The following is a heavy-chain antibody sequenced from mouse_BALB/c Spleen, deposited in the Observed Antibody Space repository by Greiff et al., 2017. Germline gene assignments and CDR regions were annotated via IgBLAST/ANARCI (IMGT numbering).Heavy chain of an antibody. J-gene: IGHJ3*01. D-gene: IGHD2-1*01. Sequence: QVQLQQSGAELVRPGASVTLSCTASGYTFTDYEMHWVKQTPVHGLEWIGAIDPETGGTAYNQKFKGKATLTADKSSSTAYMELRSLTSEDSAVYYCTRYGNYVGFAYWGQGTLVTVSA. CDR2: IDPETGGT. CDR3: TRYGNYVGFAY. V-gene: IGHV1-15*01. CDR1: GYTFTDYE.